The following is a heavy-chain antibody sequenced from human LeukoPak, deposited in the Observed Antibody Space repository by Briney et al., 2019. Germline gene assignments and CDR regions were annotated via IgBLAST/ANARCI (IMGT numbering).Heavy chain of an antibody. CDR3: ATSLSGRFGPSVHS. Sequence: GGSLRLSCAASGFAFSSYEMNWVRQAPGKGLEWVSFLSGDGRAIHYAESVKGRFTISCDNAKNSLFLQMSSLRAEDTAVYYCATSLSGRFGPSVHSWGQGALVTVSS. CDR1: GFAFSSYE. D-gene: IGHD6-19*01. J-gene: IGHJ4*02. CDR2: LSGDGRAI. V-gene: IGHV3-48*03.